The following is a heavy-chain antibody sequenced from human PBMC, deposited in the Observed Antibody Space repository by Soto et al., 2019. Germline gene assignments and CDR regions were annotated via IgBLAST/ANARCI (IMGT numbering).Heavy chain of an antibody. CDR2: IYSGGTT. V-gene: IGHV3-66*01. CDR3: ARVVGPVADTYFDY. Sequence: GGSLRLSCAASGITVSSNYMNWVRQAPGKGLEWVSVIYSGGTTYYADSVKGRFTISRDNSKNTLFLQMNSLRVEDTAVYYCARVVGPVADTYFDYWGQGTLVTVSS. D-gene: IGHD2-15*01. J-gene: IGHJ4*02. CDR1: GITVSSNY.